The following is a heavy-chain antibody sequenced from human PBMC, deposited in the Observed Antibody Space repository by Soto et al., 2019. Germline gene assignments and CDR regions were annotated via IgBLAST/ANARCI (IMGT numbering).Heavy chain of an antibody. V-gene: IGHV1-24*01. J-gene: IGHJ6*02. CDR3: ATDLLLHGMDI. Sequence: QVQLVQSGAEVKKPGASVKVSCKASGYSLSRLSVHWVRQAPGKGLEWMGVFDREVGEAIYAQKFQDRVTMTAGTSTDTAYMDLNSLRSEDTAVYYCATDLLLHGMDIWGQGTTVTVSS. CDR1: GYSLSRLS. CDR2: FDREVGEA.